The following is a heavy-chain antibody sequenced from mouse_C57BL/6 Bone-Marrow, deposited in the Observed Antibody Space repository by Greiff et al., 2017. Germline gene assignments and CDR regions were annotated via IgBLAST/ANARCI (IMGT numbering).Heavy chain of an antibody. CDR1: GFNFSSYT. CDR3: TRDYYGSSGPYYAMDY. Sequence: EVKLMESGGGLVKPGGSLKLSCAASGFNFSSYTMSWVRQTPEKRLAWVATISSGGSYTYYPDSVKGRFTISRDNAKNTLYLQMSSLKSEDTAMYYCTRDYYGSSGPYYAMDYWGQGTSVTVSS. D-gene: IGHD1-1*01. J-gene: IGHJ4*01. CDR2: ISSGGSYT. V-gene: IGHV5-6-4*01.